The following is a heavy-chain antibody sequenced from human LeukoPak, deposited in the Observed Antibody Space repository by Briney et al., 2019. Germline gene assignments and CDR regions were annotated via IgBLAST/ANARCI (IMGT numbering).Heavy chain of an antibody. CDR3: AGVGIWFGELGYPFDY. Sequence: GGSLRLPCAASGFTFDDYGMSWVRQAPGKGLEWVSGINWNGGSTGYADSVKGRFTISRDNAKNSLYLQMNSLRAEDTALYHCAGVGIWFGELGYPFDYWGQGTLVTVSS. CDR2: INWNGGST. CDR1: GFTFDDYG. D-gene: IGHD3-10*01. J-gene: IGHJ4*02. V-gene: IGHV3-20*01.